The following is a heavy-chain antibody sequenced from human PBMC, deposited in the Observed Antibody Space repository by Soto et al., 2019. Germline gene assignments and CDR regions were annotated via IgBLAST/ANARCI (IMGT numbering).Heavy chain of an antibody. CDR3: ARDPRSIAAAGTPTFPPIG. Sequence: QVQLVESGGGVVQPGRSLRLSCAASGFTFSSYAMHWVRQAPGKGLEWVAVISYDGSNKYYADSVKGRFTISRDNSKNTLYLQMNSLRAEDTAVYYCARDPRSIAAAGTPTFPPIGWGQGTLVTVSS. D-gene: IGHD6-13*01. CDR1: GFTFSSYA. V-gene: IGHV3-30-3*01. J-gene: IGHJ4*02. CDR2: ISYDGSNK.